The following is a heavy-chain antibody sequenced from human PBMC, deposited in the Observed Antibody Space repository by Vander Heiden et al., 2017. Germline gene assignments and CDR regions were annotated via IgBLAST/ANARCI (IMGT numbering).Heavy chain of an antibody. CDR3: AKDLTTVTPYDAFDF. D-gene: IGHD4-17*01. V-gene: IGHV3-43*01. J-gene: IGHJ3*01. Sequence: VQLVESGGVVVELGGSLRLSCEASGFMFGDYVMPWVRQAPGKGLEWVSLITWEGSSTYHADSVKGRFTISRDNGKKSLYLQMNSLRTEDTALYYCAKDLTTVTPYDAFDFWGQGTMVTVSS. CDR2: ITWEGSST. CDR1: GFMFGDYV.